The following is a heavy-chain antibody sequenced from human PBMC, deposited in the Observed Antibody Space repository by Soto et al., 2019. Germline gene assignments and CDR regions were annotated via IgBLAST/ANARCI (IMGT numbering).Heavy chain of an antibody. CDR1: GGSFTSNNW. V-gene: IGHV4-4*02. CDR3: ASRDPGTSVDY. Sequence: LSLTCAVSGGSFTSNNWWTWVRQPPGQGLEWIGEIYRTGSTNYNPSLKSQVTISLDKSENQFSLKVTSLTAADTAVYYCASRDPGTSVDYWGQGTLVTVSS. CDR2: IYRTGST. D-gene: IGHD1-7*01. J-gene: IGHJ4*02.